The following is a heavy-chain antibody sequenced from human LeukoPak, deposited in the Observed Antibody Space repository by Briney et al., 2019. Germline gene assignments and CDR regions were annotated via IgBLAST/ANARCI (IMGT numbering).Heavy chain of an antibody. CDR3: ARGECSGGSCYVDWFDP. V-gene: IGHV4-59*01. CDR1: GGSISSYY. D-gene: IGHD2-15*01. Sequence: PSETLSLTCTVSGGSISSYYWSWIRQPPGKGPEWIGYTYYSGSTNYNSSLRSRVTISVDTSKNQFSLKLSSVTAADTAVYCCARGECSGGSCYVDWFDPWGQGTLVTVSS. CDR2: TYYSGST. J-gene: IGHJ5*02.